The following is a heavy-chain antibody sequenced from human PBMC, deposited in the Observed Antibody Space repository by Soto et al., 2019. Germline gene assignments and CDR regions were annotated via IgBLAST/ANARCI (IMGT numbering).Heavy chain of an antibody. V-gene: IGHV5-51*01. J-gene: IGHJ4*02. CDR3: ARAWCNSYLYFDY. CDR2: IYPGDSEI. CDR1: GYTFTSYW. Sequence: PGESLKISCSVSGYTFTSYWIGWVRQLPGKGLEWMGVIYPGDSEIRYTPSFQGQVSISVDKSIRTAYLHWNSLKASDTAMYYCARAWCNSYLYFDYWGQGTQVTVSS. D-gene: IGHD2-8*01.